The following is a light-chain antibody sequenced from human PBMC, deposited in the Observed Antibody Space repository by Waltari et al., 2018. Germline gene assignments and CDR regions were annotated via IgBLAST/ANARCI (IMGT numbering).Light chain of an antibody. CDR1: SSDVGGYNY. Sequence: QSALTQPPSASGSPGQSVTISCTGTSSDVGGYNYVSWYQQHPGKAPKLMIYEVNERPSAVPDRFSGSKSGNTASLTVSGLQAEDEADYYCSSYAGSNYYVFGTGTKVTVL. CDR2: EVN. J-gene: IGLJ1*01. V-gene: IGLV2-8*01. CDR3: SSYAGSNYYV.